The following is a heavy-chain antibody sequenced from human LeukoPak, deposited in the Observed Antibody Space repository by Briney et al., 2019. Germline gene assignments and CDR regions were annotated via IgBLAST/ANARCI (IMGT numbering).Heavy chain of an antibody. J-gene: IGHJ6*02. CDR3: ARDRREAYCGGDCYVRSYYYYYGMDV. CDR1: GYTFTGYY. D-gene: IGHD2-21*02. CDR2: IIPNSGGT. Sequence: ASVKVSCKASGYTFTGYYMHWVRQAPGQGLEWMGWIIPNSGGTNYAQKFQGRVTMTRDTSISTAYMELSRLRSDDTAVYYCARDRREAYCGGDCYVRSYYYYYGMDVWGQGTTVTVSS. V-gene: IGHV1-2*02.